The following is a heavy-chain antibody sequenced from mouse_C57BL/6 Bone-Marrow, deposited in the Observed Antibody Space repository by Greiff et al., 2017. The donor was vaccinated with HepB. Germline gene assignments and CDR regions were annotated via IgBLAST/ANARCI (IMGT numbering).Heavy chain of an antibody. CDR1: GYTFTDYY. CDR2: INPYNGGT. D-gene: IGHD2-2*01. CDR3: ARGWLRAMDY. Sequence: VQLQQSGPVLVKPGASVKMSCKASGYTFTDYYMNWVKQSHGKSLEWIGVINPYNGGTSYNQKFKGKATLTVDKSSSTAYMELNSLTSEDSAVYYCARGWLRAMDYWGQGTSVTVSS. J-gene: IGHJ4*01. V-gene: IGHV1-19*01.